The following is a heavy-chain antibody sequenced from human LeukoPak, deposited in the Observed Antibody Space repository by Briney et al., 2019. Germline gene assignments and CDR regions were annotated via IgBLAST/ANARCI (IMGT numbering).Heavy chain of an antibody. J-gene: IGHJ5*02. V-gene: IGHV4-61*02. D-gene: IGHD4-17*01. Sequence: PSETLSLTCSVSGGSFSSDSYYWSWIRQPAGKGLEWIGRIYASANTNYNPYLTSRITISIDTSTHQCSLKLTSVTAADTAVYYCARDQGYGDYVYDSWGQGILVTVS. CDR3: ARDQGYGDYVYDS. CDR1: GGSFSSDSYY. CDR2: IYASANT.